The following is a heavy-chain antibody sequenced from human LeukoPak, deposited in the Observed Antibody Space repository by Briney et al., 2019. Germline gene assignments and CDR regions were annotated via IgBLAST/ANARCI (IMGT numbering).Heavy chain of an antibody. CDR1: GFTFSSYA. CDR3: AKDAANKITMIVVVITFLDY. CDR2: ISGSGGST. J-gene: IGHJ4*02. D-gene: IGHD3-22*01. Sequence: GGSLRLSCAASGFTFSSYAMSWVRQAPGKGLEWVSAISGSGGSTYYADSVKGRFTISRDNSKNTLYLQMNSLRAEDTAVYYCAKDAANKITMIVVVITFLDYWGQGTLVTVSS. V-gene: IGHV3-23*01.